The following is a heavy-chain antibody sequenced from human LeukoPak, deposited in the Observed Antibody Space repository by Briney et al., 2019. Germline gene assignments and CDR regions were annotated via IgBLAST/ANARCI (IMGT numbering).Heavy chain of an antibody. J-gene: IGHJ4*02. V-gene: IGHV3-74*01. D-gene: IGHD3-16*01. CDR3: ARVQQGGYFDN. Sequence: PGGSLRLSCAASGFTFSSYWMHWVRQAPGKGLVWVSRINSDGSSTSYADSVKGRFTISRDNAKKSLYLQMNSLRVEDTAVYYCARVQQGGYFDNWVQGTLVTVSS. CDR2: INSDGSST. CDR1: GFTFSSYW.